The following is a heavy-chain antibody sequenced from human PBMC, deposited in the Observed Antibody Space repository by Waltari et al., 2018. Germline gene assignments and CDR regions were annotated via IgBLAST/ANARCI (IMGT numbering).Heavy chain of an antibody. J-gene: IGHJ6*02. CDR3: ARLASPEGLDV. Sequence: QLQLQESGPGLVKPSEPLSLMCTVSGGSITSSSFHWTWIRQPPGKGLEWIGSVYYTGSAFYNPSLKSRLTISSDTSGNQFSLQVRSVTAADTAVYYCARLASPEGLDVWGQGTTVTVSS. CDR1: GGSITSSSFH. CDR2: VYYTGSA. V-gene: IGHV4-39*01.